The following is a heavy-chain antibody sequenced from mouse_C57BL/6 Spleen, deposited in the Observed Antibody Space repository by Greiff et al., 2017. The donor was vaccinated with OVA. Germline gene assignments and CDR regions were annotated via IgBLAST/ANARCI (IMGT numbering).Heavy chain of an antibody. D-gene: IGHD3-2*02. CDR3: ARYGSGYFYAMDY. J-gene: IGHJ4*01. V-gene: IGHV5-17*01. Sequence: EVKLVESGGGLVKPGGSLKLSCAASGFTFSDYGMHWVRQAPEKGLEWVAYISSGSGTIYYADTVKGRFTISRDNAKNTLFLQMTSLRSEDTAMYYCARYGSGYFYAMDYWGQGTSVTVSS. CDR1: GFTFSDYG. CDR2: ISSGSGTI.